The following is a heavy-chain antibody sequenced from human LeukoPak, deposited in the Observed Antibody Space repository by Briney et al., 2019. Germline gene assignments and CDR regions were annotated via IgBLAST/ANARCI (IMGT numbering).Heavy chain of an antibody. D-gene: IGHD1-26*01. V-gene: IGHV1-18*01. Sequence: GASVKVSCKASGYTCTNYGITWMRQAPGQGLEWMGWINTYNGNTNYAQKLQGRVTITTDTSTSTAYMELRSLRSDDTAVFYCARDLVDGVGAPGAYWGQGALVTVSS. CDR2: INTYNGNT. J-gene: IGHJ4*02. CDR3: ARDLVDGVGAPGAY. CDR1: GYTCTNYG.